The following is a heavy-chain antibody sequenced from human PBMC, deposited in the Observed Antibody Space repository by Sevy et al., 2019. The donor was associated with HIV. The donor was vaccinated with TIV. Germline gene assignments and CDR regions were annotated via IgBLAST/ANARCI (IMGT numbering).Heavy chain of an antibody. J-gene: IGHJ2*01. CDR3: AKHYIHDIADGWYFDL. CDR2: ISGSGDNT. CDR1: GFTFSSFA. D-gene: IGHD6-13*01. Sequence: GGCLRLSCAASGFTFSSFAMTWVRQAPGKGLEWVSGISGSGDNTYYADSVRGRFTISRDNSKNRLYLQVNSLRVEDTTVYYCAKHYIHDIADGWYFDLWGRGTLVTVSS. V-gene: IGHV3-23*01.